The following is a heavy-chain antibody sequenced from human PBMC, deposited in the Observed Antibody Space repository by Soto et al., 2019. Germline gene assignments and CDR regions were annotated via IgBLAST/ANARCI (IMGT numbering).Heavy chain of an antibody. CDR3: ARDRAVSARGSFDY. CDR1: GGSVSSTNW. D-gene: IGHD6-19*01. CDR2: IYHSGST. V-gene: IGHV4-4*02. Sequence: QVQLQESGPGLVEPSGTLSLTCAVSGGSVSSTNWWSWVRQPPGKGLEWIGEIYHSGSTYYNPSLKSRVTISVDKSKTQFSLRLSSVTAADPAVYFCARDRAVSARGSFDYWGQGTLVTVSS. J-gene: IGHJ4*02.